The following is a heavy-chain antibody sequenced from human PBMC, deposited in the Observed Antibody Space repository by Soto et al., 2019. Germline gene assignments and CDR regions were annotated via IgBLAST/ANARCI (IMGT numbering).Heavy chain of an antibody. CDR1: GFTFSNFA. V-gene: IGHV3-23*01. J-gene: IGHJ4*02. Sequence: LRLSSTASGFTFSNFAMSWVRQAPGEGLEWVSFISGSAGSTYYADSVEGRFTISRDNSKNTLYLQMNSLRAEDTAIYYCAKDVGIQQTLRFDYWGQGTLGTVSS. D-gene: IGHD5-18*01. CDR3: AKDVGIQQTLRFDY. CDR2: ISGSAGST.